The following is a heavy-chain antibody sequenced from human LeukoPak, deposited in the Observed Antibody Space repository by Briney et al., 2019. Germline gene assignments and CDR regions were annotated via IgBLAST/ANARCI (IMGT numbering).Heavy chain of an antibody. D-gene: IGHD3-10*01. CDR1: GFTFTNHW. CDR3: GMDAVLGSGSIDY. Sequence: PGGSLRLSCAASGFTFTNHWMHWVRQAPGKGLVWVSRIRADGGGTNHADSVQGRFNTSRDNAKYFLYLQMNSLVVEDRAVYYCGMDAVLGSGSIDYWGQGVLVTVSS. CDR2: IRADGGGT. J-gene: IGHJ4*02. V-gene: IGHV3-74*01.